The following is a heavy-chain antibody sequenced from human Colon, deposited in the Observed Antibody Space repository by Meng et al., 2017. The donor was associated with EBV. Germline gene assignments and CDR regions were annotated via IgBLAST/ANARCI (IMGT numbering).Heavy chain of an antibody. CDR1: GTSTSTSNW. V-gene: IGHV4-4*02. J-gene: IGHJ5*02. D-gene: IGHD2-8*02. CDR2: IYHNGQT. Sequence: LQDSGAGLVQPSGTSSPTWPVSGTSTSTSNWWSWIRQSPGEGLEWIGAIYHNGQTNYNPSLKSRVSMSVDESKNEFSLNLKSVTAADTAVYYCARDGGVTHIPWGQGVLVTVSS. CDR3: ARDGGVTHIP.